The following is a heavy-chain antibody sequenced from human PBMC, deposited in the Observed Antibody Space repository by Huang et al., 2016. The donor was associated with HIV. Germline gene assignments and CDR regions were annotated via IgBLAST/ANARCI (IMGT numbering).Heavy chain of an antibody. V-gene: IGHV3-30*18. CDR3: AKDGLNPYYGDYLYYNYMDV. D-gene: IGHD4-17*01. CDR2: RSYDGSEK. CDR1: GFTFSSYG. Sequence: VQLVESGGGVVQPGRSLRLSCAASGFTFSSYGMHWVRQAPGKGGGWVAIRSYDGSEKYYADAVKGRFTISRDKSKNTLYLQMNSRRAEDTAVYYCAKDGLNPYYGDYLYYNYMDVWGKGTTVTVS. J-gene: IGHJ6*03.